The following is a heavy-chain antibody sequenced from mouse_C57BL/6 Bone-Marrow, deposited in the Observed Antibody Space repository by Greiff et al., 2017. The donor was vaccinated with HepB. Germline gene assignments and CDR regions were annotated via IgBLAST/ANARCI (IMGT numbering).Heavy chain of an antibody. D-gene: IGHD3-2*02. CDR3: ARSQATSRFAY. CDR2: IDPSDSYT. V-gene: IGHV1-69*01. J-gene: IGHJ3*01. CDR1: GYTFTSYW. Sequence: QVQLQQPGAELVMPGASVKLSCKASGYTFTSYWMHWVKQRPGQGLEWIGEIDPSDSYTNYNQKFKGKSTLTVDKSSSTAYMQLSSLTSEDSAVYYCARSQATSRFAYWGQGTRVTVSA.